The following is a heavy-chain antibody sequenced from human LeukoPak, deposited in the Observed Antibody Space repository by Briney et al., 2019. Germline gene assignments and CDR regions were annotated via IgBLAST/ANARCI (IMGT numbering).Heavy chain of an antibody. D-gene: IGHD6-19*01. CDR3: AKSIPAIAVAVSTRQ. Sequence: GGSLRLSCAASGFTFSSYGMHWVRQAPGKGLQWVAFIRYDGSNKYYADSVKGRFTISRDNSKNTLYLQMNSLRAEDTAVYYCAKSIPAIAVAVSTRQWGQGTLVTVSS. V-gene: IGHV3-30*02. CDR2: IRYDGSNK. CDR1: GFTFSSYG. J-gene: IGHJ4*02.